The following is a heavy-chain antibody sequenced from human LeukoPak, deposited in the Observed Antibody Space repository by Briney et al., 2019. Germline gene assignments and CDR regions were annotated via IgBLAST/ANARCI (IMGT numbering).Heavy chain of an antibody. CDR2: LNSDGTRI. V-gene: IGHV3-74*01. CDR3: VRGGLLWYGGAT. J-gene: IGHJ3*01. Sequence: PGGSLRLSCTASGFSFSSYWVHWVRQVPGKGLEWVSCLNSDGTRISYADSVKGRFTISRDNSKNTLYLQMNSLRVEDTAVYYCVRGGLLWYGGATWGQGTMVTVSS. CDR1: GFSFSSYW. D-gene: IGHD2-21*01.